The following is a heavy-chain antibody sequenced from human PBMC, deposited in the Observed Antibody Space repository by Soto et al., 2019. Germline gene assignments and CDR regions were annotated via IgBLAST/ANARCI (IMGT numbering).Heavy chain of an antibody. J-gene: IGHJ4*02. CDR1: GYTFTSYY. V-gene: IGHV1-46*01. D-gene: IGHD2-15*01. CDR3: ARVASQGYCSGGSCSDY. Sequence: QVQLVQSGAEVTKPGASVKVSCKASGYTFTSYYMHWVRQAPGQGLEWMGIINPSGGSTSYAQKFQGRVTMTRDTSTSTVYMELSSLRSEDTAVYYCARVASQGYCSGGSCSDYWGQGTLVTVSS. CDR2: INPSGGST.